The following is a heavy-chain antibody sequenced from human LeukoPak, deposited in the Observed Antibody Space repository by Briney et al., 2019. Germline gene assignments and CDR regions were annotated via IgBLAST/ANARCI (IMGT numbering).Heavy chain of an antibody. Sequence: GASVKVSCKASGYTFTSYGISWVRQAPGQGLEWMGWISAYNGNTNYAQKLQGRVTMTTDTSTSTAYMELRSLRSDDTAVYYCARDEELLWFGELLPPFDYWGQGTLVTVSS. CDR2: ISAYNGNT. CDR1: GYTFTSYG. CDR3: ARDEELLWFGELLPPFDY. D-gene: IGHD3-10*01. V-gene: IGHV1-18*01. J-gene: IGHJ4*02.